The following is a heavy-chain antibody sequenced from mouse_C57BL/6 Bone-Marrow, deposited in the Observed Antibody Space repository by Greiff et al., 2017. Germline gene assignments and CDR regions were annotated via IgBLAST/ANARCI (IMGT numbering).Heavy chain of an antibody. D-gene: IGHD2-4*01. CDR2: INPSNGRT. V-gene: IGHV1S81*02. J-gene: IGHJ3*01. Sequence: QVQLKESGAELVKPGASVKLSCKASGYTFTSYWMHWVKQRPGQGLEWIGEINPSNGRTNYNEKFKSKATLTVDKSSSTAYMQLSSLTSEDSAVYYCAVSTMITTWFAYWGQGTLVTVSA. CDR3: AVSTMITTWFAY. CDR1: GYTFTSYW.